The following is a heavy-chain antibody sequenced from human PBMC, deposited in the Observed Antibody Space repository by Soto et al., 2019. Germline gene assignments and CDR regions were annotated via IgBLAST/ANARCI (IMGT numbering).Heavy chain of an antibody. CDR2: IDPSDSYT. Sequence: GESLKISCKGSGYSFTSYWISWARQMPGKGLEWMGRIDPSDSYTNYSPSFQGHVTISADKSISTAYLQWSSLKASDTAMYYCARPLPDSSGYYYLFEYWGQGIMVTVSS. J-gene: IGHJ4*02. CDR1: GYSFTSYW. V-gene: IGHV5-10-1*01. D-gene: IGHD3-22*01. CDR3: ARPLPDSSGYYYLFEY.